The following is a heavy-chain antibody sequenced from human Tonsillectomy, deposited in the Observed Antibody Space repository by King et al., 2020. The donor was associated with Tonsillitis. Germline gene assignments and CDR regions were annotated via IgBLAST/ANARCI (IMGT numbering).Heavy chain of an antibody. CDR1: GGSFSGYY. J-gene: IGHJ4*02. V-gene: IGHV4-34*01. CDR2: INHSGST. Sequence: QVQLQQWGAGLLKPSETLSLTCAVSGGSFSGYYWSWIRQPPGKGLEWIGEINHSGSTNYNPSLKSRVTISVDTSKNQFSLKLSSVTAADTAVYYCARSRQLVRSGHNTGPDHWGQGTLVTVSS. D-gene: IGHD6-6*01. CDR3: ARSRQLVRSGHNTGPDH.